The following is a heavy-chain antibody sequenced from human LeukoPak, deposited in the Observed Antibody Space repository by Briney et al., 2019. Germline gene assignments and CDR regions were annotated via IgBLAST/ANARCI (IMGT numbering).Heavy chain of an antibody. V-gene: IGHV1-2*02. CDR3: ASQSPYCSGGSCYHNWFDP. Sequence: ASVKVSCKASGYTFTGYYMHWVRQAPGQGLEWMGWINPNSGGTNYAQKFQGRVTMTRDTSISTAYMELSRLRSDDTAVYYCASQSPYCSGGSCYHNWFDPWGQGTLVTVPS. CDR2: INPNSGGT. CDR1: GYTFTGYY. J-gene: IGHJ5*02. D-gene: IGHD2-15*01.